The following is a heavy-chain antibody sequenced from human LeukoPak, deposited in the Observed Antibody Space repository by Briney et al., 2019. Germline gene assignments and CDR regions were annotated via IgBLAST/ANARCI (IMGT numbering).Heavy chain of an antibody. Sequence: GGSLRLSCAASGFTFSSYGMHWVRQAPGKGLEWVAFIRYDGSNKYYAGSVKGRFTISRDNSKNTLYLQMNSLRAEDTAVYYCAKDPTYDSSGYYWYYFDYWGQGTLVTVSS. D-gene: IGHD3-22*01. CDR2: IRYDGSNK. J-gene: IGHJ4*02. V-gene: IGHV3-30*02. CDR1: GFTFSSYG. CDR3: AKDPTYDSSGYYWYYFDY.